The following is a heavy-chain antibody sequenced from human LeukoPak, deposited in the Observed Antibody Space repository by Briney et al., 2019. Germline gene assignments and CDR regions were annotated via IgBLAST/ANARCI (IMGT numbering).Heavy chain of an antibody. D-gene: IGHD2-15*01. V-gene: IGHV4-39*07. CDR2: IYYSGST. CDR3: ARWLVAAGGFDY. CDR1: GGSISSSSYY. J-gene: IGHJ4*02. Sequence: SETLSLTCTVSGGSISSSSYYWGWIRQPPGKGLEWIGSIYYSGSTYYNPSLKSRVTISVDTSKNQFSLKLSSVTAADTAVYYCARWLVAAGGFDYWGQGTLVTVSS.